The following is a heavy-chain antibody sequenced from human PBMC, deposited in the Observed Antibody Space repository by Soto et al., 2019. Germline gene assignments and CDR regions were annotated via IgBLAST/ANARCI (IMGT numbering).Heavy chain of an antibody. J-gene: IGHJ4*02. CDR3: ARGVDTAMVYYFDY. CDR1: GVSISSYY. Sequence: QVQLQESGPGLVKPSETLSLTCTVSGVSISSYYWSWIRQPPGKGLEWIGYIYSSGCTNYNPALKCRVTISVDTSKSRFSLKLSSVTAADTAVYYCARGVDTAMVYYFDYWGQGTLVTVSS. V-gene: IGHV4-59*01. CDR2: IYSSGCT. D-gene: IGHD5-18*01.